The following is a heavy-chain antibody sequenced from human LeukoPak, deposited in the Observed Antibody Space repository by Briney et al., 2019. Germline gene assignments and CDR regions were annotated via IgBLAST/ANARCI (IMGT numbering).Heavy chain of an antibody. CDR1: GGSFSGYY. CDR2: INHSGST. CDR3: ASKEYQPNQYNWLDP. Sequence: SETLSLTCAVYGGSFSGYYWSWIRQPPGKGLEWIGEINHSGSTNYNPSLKSRVTISVDTSKNQFSLKLSSVTAADTAVYYCASKEYQPNQYNWLDPWGQGTLVTVSS. J-gene: IGHJ5*02. V-gene: IGHV4-34*01. D-gene: IGHD2-2*01.